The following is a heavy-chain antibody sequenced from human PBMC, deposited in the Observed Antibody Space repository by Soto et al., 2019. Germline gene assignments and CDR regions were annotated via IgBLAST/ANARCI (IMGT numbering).Heavy chain of an antibody. CDR1: GYTLTELS. Sequence: GASVKVSCKVSGYTLTELSMHWVRQAPGKGLEWMGGFDPEDGETIYAQKFQGRVTMTEDTSTDTAYMELSSLRSEDTAVYYCATALSLQWELLGYFQHWGQGTPVTVS. D-gene: IGHD1-26*01. CDR2: FDPEDGET. CDR3: ATALSLQWELLGYFQH. J-gene: IGHJ1*01. V-gene: IGHV1-24*01.